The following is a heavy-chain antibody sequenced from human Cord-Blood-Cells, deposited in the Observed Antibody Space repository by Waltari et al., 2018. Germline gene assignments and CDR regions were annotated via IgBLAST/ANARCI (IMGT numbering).Heavy chain of an antibody. Sequence: EVQLVESGGGLVKPGGSLRLSCAASGFTFSNAWMSWVRQAPGKGLEWVGRIKSKTDGGTTDYAAPVKGRFTISRDYSKNTLYLQMNSLKTEDTAVYYCTTDGIYGDYVVYWGQGTLVTVSS. J-gene: IGHJ4*02. CDR1: GFTFSNAW. V-gene: IGHV3-15*01. CDR3: TTDGIYGDYVVY. CDR2: IKSKTDGGTT. D-gene: IGHD4-17*01.